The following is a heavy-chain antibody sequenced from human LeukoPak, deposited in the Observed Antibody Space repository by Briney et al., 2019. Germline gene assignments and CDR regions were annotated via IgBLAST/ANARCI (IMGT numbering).Heavy chain of an antibody. CDR3: ARHLGGSGSHDAFDI. D-gene: IGHD3-10*01. CDR1: GGSISSYY. V-gene: IGHV4-4*07. J-gene: IGHJ3*02. CDR2: IYTSGIT. Sequence: SETLSLTCTVSGGSISSYYWNWIRQSAGKGLEWIGRIYTSGITNYNPSLKSRVTMSIDTSKNQFSLKLNSVTAADTAVYYCARHLGGSGSHDAFDIWGQGTMVTVSS.